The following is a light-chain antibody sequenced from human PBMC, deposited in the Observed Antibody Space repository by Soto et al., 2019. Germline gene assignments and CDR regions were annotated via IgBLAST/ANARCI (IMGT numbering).Light chain of an antibody. J-gene: IGLJ1*01. CDR3: SSYTSSSTPYV. CDR1: SSDVGGYNY. CDR2: EVS. Sequence: QSALTQPASVSGSPGQSITISCTGTSSDVGGYNYVSWYQHHPGKAPKLMIYEVSNRPSGVSNRFAGAKSCNTASLTISGLQAEDEDDYYCSSYTSSSTPYVFGTGTKLTVL. V-gene: IGLV2-14*01.